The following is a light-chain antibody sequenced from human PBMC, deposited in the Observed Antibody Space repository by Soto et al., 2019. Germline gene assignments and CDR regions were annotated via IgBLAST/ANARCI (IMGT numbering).Light chain of an antibody. CDR1: SSNIGRDV. J-gene: IGLJ3*02. CDR2: SNN. V-gene: IGLV1-44*01. CDR3: AVWDGSLNGWV. Sequence: QSALAQPPSASGTPGQRVTISCSGGSSNIGRDVVSWYQHFPGTAPKVLIYSNNQRPSGVPDRFSGSKSGTSASLAISGLQSEDEADYYCAVWDGSLNGWVFGGGTKVTVL.